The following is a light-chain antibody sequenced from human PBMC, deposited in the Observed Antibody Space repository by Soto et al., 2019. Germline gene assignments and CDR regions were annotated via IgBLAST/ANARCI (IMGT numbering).Light chain of an antibody. Sequence: DIQMTQSPSSLSASVGDRVTITCRASQNIDTYLNWYHQKPGKAPKLLIYAASRLQSGVPSRFSGSGSGTDFTRIISSLQPEDFATYFCQQSYGNPRTFGQGTKLEIK. CDR3: QQSYGNPRT. J-gene: IGKJ2*02. V-gene: IGKV1-39*01. CDR1: QNIDTY. CDR2: AAS.